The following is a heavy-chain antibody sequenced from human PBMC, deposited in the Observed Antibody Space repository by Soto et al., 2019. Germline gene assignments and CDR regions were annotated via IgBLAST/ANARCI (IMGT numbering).Heavy chain of an antibody. D-gene: IGHD3-22*01. CDR1: GYNFFGYG. CDR2: ISVYNAKT. J-gene: IGHJ4*02. V-gene: IGHV1-18*01. CDR3: ARGLGPLIGGRYDTSGYFAH. Sequence: QVQLVQSGAEVKEPGASVKVSCKASGYNFFGYGISWVRQAPGQGLDWMGWISVYNAKTNYAHKFQGRVTMTPDTSATTVYMELRSLTCEETAVFYCARGLGPLIGGRYDTSGYFAHWGQGTLVTVSS.